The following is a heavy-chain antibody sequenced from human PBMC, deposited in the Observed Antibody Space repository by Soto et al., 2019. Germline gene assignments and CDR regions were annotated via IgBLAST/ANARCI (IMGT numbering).Heavy chain of an antibody. CDR3: ARGRSNNY. V-gene: IGHV4-34*01. D-gene: IGHD2-8*01. J-gene: IGHJ4*02. Sequence: QVQLQQWGAGLLKPSETLSLTCAVYGGSFSGYYWSWIRQPPGKVLEWIGEINHSGSTNYNPSLKSRVTIAVDTSKNQFSLKLSSVTAADTAVYYCARGRSNNYWGQGTLVTVSS. CDR2: INHSGST. CDR1: GGSFSGYY.